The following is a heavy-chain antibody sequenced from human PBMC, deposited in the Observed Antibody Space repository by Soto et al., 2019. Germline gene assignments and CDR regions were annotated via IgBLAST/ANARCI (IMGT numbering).Heavy chain of an antibody. Sequence: SQTLSLTCAISGDSVSTNSAIWDWIRHSPSRGLEWLGRTYYRSKWYNDYAVSVKGRITINPDTSNNQFSLQLNSVTPDDTAVYYCARLIGNSWLDSWGQGTLVTVSS. CDR1: GDSVSTNSAI. V-gene: IGHV6-1*01. CDR2: TYYRSKWYN. D-gene: IGHD2-8*01. J-gene: IGHJ5*01. CDR3: ARLIGNSWLDS.